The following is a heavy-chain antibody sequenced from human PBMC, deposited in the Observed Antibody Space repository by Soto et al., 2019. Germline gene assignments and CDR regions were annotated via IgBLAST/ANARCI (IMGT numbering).Heavy chain of an antibody. V-gene: IGHV1-24*01. Sequence: VASVKVSCKVSGYTLTELSMYWGRQAPGKGLEWMGGVDPEDGETIYAQKFQGRVTMTEDTSTDTAYMELSSLRSEDTAVYYCATGKVAPDYWGQGTLVTVSS. CDR2: VDPEDGET. CDR3: ATGKVAPDY. D-gene: IGHD2-15*01. J-gene: IGHJ4*02. CDR1: GYTLTELS.